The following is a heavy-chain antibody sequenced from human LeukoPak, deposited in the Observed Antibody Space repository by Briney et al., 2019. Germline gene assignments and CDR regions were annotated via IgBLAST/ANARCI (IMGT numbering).Heavy chain of an antibody. V-gene: IGHV4-59*08. D-gene: IGHD3-3*01. CDR1: GGSISSYY. J-gene: IGHJ4*02. Sequence: SETLSLTGTVSGGSISSYYWSWIRQPPGKGLEWIGYIHYSGSTNYNPSLKSRVTISVDTSKNQFSLKLSSVTAADTAVYYCARLGAYYDFWSGYYTQVPYFDYWGQGTLVTVSS. CDR2: IHYSGST. CDR3: ARLGAYYDFWSGYYTQVPYFDY.